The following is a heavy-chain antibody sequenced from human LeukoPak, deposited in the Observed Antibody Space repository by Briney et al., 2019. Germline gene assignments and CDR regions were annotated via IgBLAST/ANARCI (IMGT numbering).Heavy chain of an antibody. CDR3: AEDYDFWSGYYTGFGY. J-gene: IGHJ4*02. Sequence: SVKVSCKASGGTFSSYAISWVRQAPGQGLEWMGGIIPIFGTANYAQKFQGRVTITADESTSTAYMELSSLRSEDTAVYYCAEDYDFWSGYYTGFGYWGQGTLVTVSS. V-gene: IGHV1-69*01. D-gene: IGHD3-3*01. CDR2: IIPIFGTA. CDR1: GGTFSSYA.